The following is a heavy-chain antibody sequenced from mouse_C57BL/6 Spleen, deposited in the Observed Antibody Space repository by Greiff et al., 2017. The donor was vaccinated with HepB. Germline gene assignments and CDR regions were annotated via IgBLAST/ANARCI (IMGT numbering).Heavy chain of an antibody. CDR2: IWSGGST. CDR3: ARNFITTVVASGAMDY. D-gene: IGHD1-1*01. V-gene: IGHV2-2*01. J-gene: IGHJ4*01. Sequence: VKLQESGPGLVQPSQSLSITCTVSGFSLTSYGVHWVRQSPGKGLEWLGVIWSGGSTDYNAAFISRLSISKDNSKSQVFFKMNSLQADDTAIYYCARNFITTVVASGAMDYWGQGTSVTVSS. CDR1: GFSLTSYG.